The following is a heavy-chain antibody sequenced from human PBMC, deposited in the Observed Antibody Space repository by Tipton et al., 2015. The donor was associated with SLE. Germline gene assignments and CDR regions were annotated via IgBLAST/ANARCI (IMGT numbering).Heavy chain of an antibody. CDR2: VNHLGTI. CDR3: ARHEYYDLANWFDP. Sequence: LRLSCDVNGGSFSGYYWSWIRQSPGKGLEWIGEVNHLGTIYYNASLKSRVTMSVDTSKNQFSLNLSSVTAAESAVYYCARHEYYDLANWFDPWGQGALVIVSS. D-gene: IGHD3-3*01. V-gene: IGHV4-34*01. CDR1: GGSFSGYY. J-gene: IGHJ5*02.